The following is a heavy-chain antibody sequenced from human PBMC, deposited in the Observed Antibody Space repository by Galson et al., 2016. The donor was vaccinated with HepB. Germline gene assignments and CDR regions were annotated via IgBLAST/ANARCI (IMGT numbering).Heavy chain of an antibody. CDR1: GFTFNDYP. J-gene: IGHJ3*02. Sequence: SLRLSCAASGFTFNDYPMTWVRQAPGKGLEWVSVIFSGGYTYYSDSVKGRFNTSRDNSKNMVYLQLTALRVEDTAKYYCAKLRDGYDWGAFDIWGLGTMVSVSS. CDR2: IFSGGYT. D-gene: IGHD3-16*01. CDR3: AKLRDGYDWGAFDI. V-gene: IGHV3-23*01.